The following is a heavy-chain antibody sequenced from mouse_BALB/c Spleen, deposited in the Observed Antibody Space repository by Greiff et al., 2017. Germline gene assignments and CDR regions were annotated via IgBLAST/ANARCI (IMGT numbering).Heavy chain of an antibody. V-gene: IGHV3-5*02. CDR3: AREGNYGLRGYYFDD. J-gene: IGHJ2*01. D-gene: IGHD1-2*01. Sequence: EVKLQESGPGLVKPSQTVSLTCTVTGISITTGNYRWSWIRQFPGNKLEWIGYIYYSGTITYNPSLTSRTTITRDTSKNQFFLEMNSLTAEDTATYYCAREGNYGLRGYYFDDWGQGTTLTVSS. CDR1: GISITTGNYR. CDR2: IYYSGTI.